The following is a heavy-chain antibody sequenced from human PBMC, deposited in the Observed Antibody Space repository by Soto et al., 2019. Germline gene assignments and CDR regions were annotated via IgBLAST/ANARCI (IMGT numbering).Heavy chain of an antibody. J-gene: IGHJ4*02. CDR1: GFSVSSNY. V-gene: IGHV3-53*01. D-gene: IGHD6-19*01. CDR3: ARDPGRIAVVGTL. CDR2: IYSGGST. Sequence: ELQLVESGGGLIQPGGSLRLSCAASGFSVSSNYMSWVRQAPGKGLEWVSVIYSGGSTHYADSVEGRFTISRDISKNTLVLQMNSLRAEDTDVYYCARDPGRIAVVGTLWGQGTLVTVSS.